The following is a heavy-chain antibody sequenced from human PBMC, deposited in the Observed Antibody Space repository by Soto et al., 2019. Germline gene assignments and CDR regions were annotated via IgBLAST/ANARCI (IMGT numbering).Heavy chain of an antibody. Sequence: QVQLVESGGGLVKPGGSLRLSCAASGFTFSDYYMSWIRQALGKGLEWLSYISSSSGYIHYADSVKGRFTISRDNAKNSLYLQMNRLRAEDTAVYYCAREGPGSSSWFVDSWGQGTLVTVSS. J-gene: IGHJ4*02. CDR3: AREGPGSSSWFVDS. V-gene: IGHV3-11*05. CDR2: ISSSSGYI. CDR1: GFTFSDYY. D-gene: IGHD6-13*01.